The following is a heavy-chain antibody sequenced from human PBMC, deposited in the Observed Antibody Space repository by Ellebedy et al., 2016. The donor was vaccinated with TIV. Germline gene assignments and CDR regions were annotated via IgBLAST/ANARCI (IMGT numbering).Heavy chain of an antibody. J-gene: IGHJ4*02. CDR3: VRAIDTAIVINY. V-gene: IGHV4-30-4*01. D-gene: IGHD5-18*01. CDR2: IYSSGNT. Sequence: SETLSPTCTVSGGSISSGEYFWSWIRQPPGKGLEWIGYIYSSGNTYYNPSLKSRLTFARATSTNQFSLKLSSVTAADTAVYYCVRAIDTAIVINYWGQGTLVTVSS. CDR1: GGSISSGEYF.